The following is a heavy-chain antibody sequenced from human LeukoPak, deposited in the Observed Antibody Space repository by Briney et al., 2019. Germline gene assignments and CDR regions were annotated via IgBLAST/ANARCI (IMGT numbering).Heavy chain of an antibody. CDR1: GGSISSYY. Sequence: SETLSLTCTVSGGSISSYYWSWIRQPPGKGLEWIGYIYYSGSTNYNPSLKSRVTISVDTSKNQFSLKLSSVTAADTAVYYCARADCSSTSCYYDYWGQGTLVTVSS. CDR3: ARADCSSTSCYYDY. V-gene: IGHV4-59*01. CDR2: IYYSGST. J-gene: IGHJ4*02. D-gene: IGHD2-2*01.